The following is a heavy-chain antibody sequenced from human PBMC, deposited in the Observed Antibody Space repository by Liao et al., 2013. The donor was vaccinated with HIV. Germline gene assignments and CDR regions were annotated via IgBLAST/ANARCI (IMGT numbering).Heavy chain of an antibody. CDR1: GGAISSSSYH. CDR3: ARDLIVATVRYYFDY. J-gene: IGHJ4*02. V-gene: IGHV4-39*07. CDR2: IYYNGNT. D-gene: IGHD5-12*01. Sequence: QLQLQESGPGLVKPSETLSLTCTVSGGAISSSSYHWGWIRQSPGKGLEWIGSIYYNGNTYYNPSLKGRVTISVDTSENQFSLRLNSVTAADTAMYYCARDLIVATVRYYFDYWGQGSLVTVSS.